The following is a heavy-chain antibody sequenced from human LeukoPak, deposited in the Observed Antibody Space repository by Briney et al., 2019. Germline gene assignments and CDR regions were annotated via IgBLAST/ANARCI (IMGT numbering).Heavy chain of an antibody. CDR2: IYPGGSDT. J-gene: IGHJ6*02. V-gene: IGHV5-51*01. CDR1: GYRFTDYW. D-gene: IGHD1-7*01. CDR3: ARGAAGTTPDYYYFGLDV. Sequence: GESLKISCKGSGYRFTDYWIGWVRQMPGKGLEWMGIIYPGGSDTRYSPSFQGQVTISADKSINTAHLQWSSLKASGTAMYYCARGAAGTTPDYYYFGLDVWGQGATVRVSS.